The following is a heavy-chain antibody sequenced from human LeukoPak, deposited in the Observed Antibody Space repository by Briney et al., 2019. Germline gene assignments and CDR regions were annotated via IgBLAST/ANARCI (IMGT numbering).Heavy chain of an antibody. CDR2: IDPSDSYS. Sequence: RGESLKISCKGSGYRSTRYWIGWVRQMPGKGLEWMGKIDPSDSYSNYSPSFQGHVTISADKSISTAYLQWSSLKASNTAMYYCARIREPGAWTSFDYWGQGTLVTVSS. CDR1: GYRSTRYW. J-gene: IGHJ4*02. D-gene: IGHD1-14*01. V-gene: IGHV5-10-1*01. CDR3: ARIREPGAWTSFDY.